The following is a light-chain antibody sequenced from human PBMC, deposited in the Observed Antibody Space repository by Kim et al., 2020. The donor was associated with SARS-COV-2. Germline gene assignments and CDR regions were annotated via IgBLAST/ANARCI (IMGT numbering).Light chain of an antibody. J-gene: IGKJ1*01. CDR2: TAS. Sequence: AAVGDRVTITGRARQDIRNDLAWYQQKPGKAPKRLIYTASSLQSGVPSRFSGSGSGTEFTLTISSLQPEDFATYYCLHYNNYMWAFGQGTKVDIK. V-gene: IGKV1-17*01. CDR3: LHYNNYMWA. CDR1: QDIRND.